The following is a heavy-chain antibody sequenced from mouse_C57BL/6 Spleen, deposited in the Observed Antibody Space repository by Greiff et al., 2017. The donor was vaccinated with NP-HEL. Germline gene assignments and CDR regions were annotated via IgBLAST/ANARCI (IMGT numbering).Heavy chain of an antibody. CDR2: INPNNGGT. J-gene: IGHJ4*01. CDR3: ARGGPYYSNYYAMDY. V-gene: IGHV1-18*01. Sequence: EVKLQESGPELVKPGASVKIPCKASGYTFTDYNMDWVKQSHGKSLEWIGDINPNNGGTIYNQKFKGKATLTVDKSSSTAYMELRSLTSEDTAVYYCARGGPYYSNYYAMDYWGQGTSVTVSS. CDR1: GYTFTDYN. D-gene: IGHD2-5*01.